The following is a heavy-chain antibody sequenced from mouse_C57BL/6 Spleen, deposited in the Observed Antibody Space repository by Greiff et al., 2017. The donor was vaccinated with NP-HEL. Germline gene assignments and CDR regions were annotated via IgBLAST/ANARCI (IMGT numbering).Heavy chain of an antibody. CDR1: GFTFSDYG. CDR3: AKGGYYSNYSYYAMDY. J-gene: IGHJ4*01. V-gene: IGHV5-17*01. D-gene: IGHD2-5*01. CDR2: ISSGSSTI. Sequence: EVQLVESGGGLVKPGGSLKLSCAASGFTFSDYGMHWVRQAPEKGLEWVAYISSGSSTIYYADTVKGRFTISRDNAKNTLFLQMTSLRSEDTAMYYCAKGGYYSNYSYYAMDYWGQGTSVTVSS.